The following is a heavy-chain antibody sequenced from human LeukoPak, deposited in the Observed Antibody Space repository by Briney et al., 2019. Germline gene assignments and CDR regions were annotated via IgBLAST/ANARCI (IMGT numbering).Heavy chain of an antibody. J-gene: IGHJ4*02. CDR2: INHSGST. Sequence: SETLSLTCAVYGGSFSGYYWSWIRQPPGKGLEWIGEINHSGSTNYNPSLKSRVTTSVDTSKNQFSLKLSSVTAADTAVYYCARVRGKYYYGSGKLGFFDYWGQGTLVTVSS. D-gene: IGHD3-10*01. CDR1: GGSFSGYY. CDR3: ARVRGKYYYGSGKLGFFDY. V-gene: IGHV4-34*01.